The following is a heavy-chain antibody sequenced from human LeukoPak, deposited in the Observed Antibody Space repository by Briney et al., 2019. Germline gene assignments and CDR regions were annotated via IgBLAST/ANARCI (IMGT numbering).Heavy chain of an antibody. CDR2: IDPNSGGT. Sequence: VSVKVSCKASGYTFTAYYMHWVRQAPGQGLEWMGWIDPNSGGTNFAQKFQGRVTMTRDTSIITAYMELSRLTSDDTAVYYCARGAGTSWFDYWGQGTLVIVSS. CDR3: ARGAGTSWFDY. D-gene: IGHD6-13*01. V-gene: IGHV1-2*02. J-gene: IGHJ4*02. CDR1: GYTFTAYY.